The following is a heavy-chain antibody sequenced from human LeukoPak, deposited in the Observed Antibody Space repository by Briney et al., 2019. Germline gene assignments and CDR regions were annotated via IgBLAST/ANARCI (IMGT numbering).Heavy chain of an antibody. CDR1: GFSVSTNY. CDR2: IYSGGST. D-gene: IGHD4-23*01. V-gene: IGHV3-53*01. Sequence: GGSLRLSCAASGFSVSTNYMSWVRQAPGKGLEWVSVIYSGGSTDYADSVKGRFTISRDNSKNTLYLQMNSVRAEDTAVYYCARVNFDYWGQGTLVTVSS. CDR3: ARVNFDY. J-gene: IGHJ4*02.